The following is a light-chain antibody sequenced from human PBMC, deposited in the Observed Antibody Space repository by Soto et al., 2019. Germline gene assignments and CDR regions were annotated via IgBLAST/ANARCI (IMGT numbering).Light chain of an antibody. V-gene: IGKV1-39*01. CDR2: AAS. CDR1: QNIGNE. CDR3: HQNYSSHPYT. Sequence: DVQMTQSPSSLSAFVGDRVTITCRASQNIGNELYWYQQKPGKAPTLLIYAASNLQGGVPSRFSGSGSGTEFSLPISSLQPEDFATSYYHQNYSSHPYTFGQGTRLEIK. J-gene: IGKJ2*01.